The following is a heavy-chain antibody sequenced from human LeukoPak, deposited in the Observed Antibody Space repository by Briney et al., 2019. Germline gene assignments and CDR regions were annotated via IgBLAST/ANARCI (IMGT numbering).Heavy chain of an antibody. CDR3: ARAATLWFGERSKGVGDWFDP. CDR2: ISAYNGNT. CDR1: GYTFTSYG. V-gene: IGHV1-18*01. D-gene: IGHD3-10*01. Sequence: GASVKVSCKASGYTFTSYGISWVRQAPGQGLEWMGWISAYNGNTNYAQKLQGRVTITRDTSASTAYMELSSLRSEDTAVYYCARAATLWFGERSKGVGDWFDPWGQGTLVTVSS. J-gene: IGHJ5*02.